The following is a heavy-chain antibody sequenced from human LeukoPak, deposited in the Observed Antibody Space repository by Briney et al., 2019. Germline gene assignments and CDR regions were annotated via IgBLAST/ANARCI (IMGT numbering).Heavy chain of an antibody. CDR2: ISAYNGNT. CDR3: ARDSGTYYHDALDI. J-gene: IGHJ3*02. D-gene: IGHD3-10*01. Sequence: ASVKVSCKASGYTFTSYGISWVRQAPGQGLEWMGWISAYNGNTNYAQKLQGRVTMTTDTSTSTVYMELSSLRSEDTAVYYCARDSGTYYHDALDIWGQGTMVTVSS. V-gene: IGHV1-18*01. CDR1: GYTFTSYG.